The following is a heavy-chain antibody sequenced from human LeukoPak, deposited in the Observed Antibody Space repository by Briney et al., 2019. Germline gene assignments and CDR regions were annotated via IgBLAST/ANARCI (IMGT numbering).Heavy chain of an antibody. CDR2: IIPIFGTA. V-gene: IGHV1-69*05. Sequence: SVKVSCKASGGTFSSYAISWVRQAPGQGLEWMGRIIPIFGTANYAQKFQGRVTITTDESTSTAYMELSSLRSEDTAVYYCARGLPAAIVWNWFDPWGQGTLVTVSS. CDR3: ARGLPAAIVWNWFDP. J-gene: IGHJ5*02. D-gene: IGHD2-2*01. CDR1: GGTFSSYA.